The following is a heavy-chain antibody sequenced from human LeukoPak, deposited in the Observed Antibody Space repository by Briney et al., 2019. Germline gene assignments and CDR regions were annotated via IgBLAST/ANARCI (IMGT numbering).Heavy chain of an antibody. CDR2: ISYDGSNK. J-gene: IGHJ6*02. CDR1: GFTFSSYA. CDR3: ATGGVVVPAAIQGKYCYYGMDV. Sequence: PGGSLRLSCAAFGFTFSSYAMHWVRQAPGKGLEWVAVISYDGSNKYYADSVKGRFTISRDDSKNTLYLQMNSLRAEDTAVYYCATGGVVVPAAIQGKYCYYGMDVWGQGTTVTVSS. D-gene: IGHD2-2*02. V-gene: IGHV3-30-3*01.